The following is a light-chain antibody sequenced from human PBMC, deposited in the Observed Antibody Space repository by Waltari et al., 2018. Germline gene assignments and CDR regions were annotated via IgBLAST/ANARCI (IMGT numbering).Light chain of an antibody. J-gene: IGLJ3*02. CDR1: NIGSRS. CDR2: LAN. CDR3: HVWDANTVM. V-gene: IGLV3-21*02. Sequence: SSVLTQAPSVSVAPGQTATGTCGGDNIGSRSVHWEQQKPGRAPVPVGYLANDRPSVIPERFSDSKSGNAATLTISRVEAGDESDYYCHVWDANTVMFGGGTKLTVL.